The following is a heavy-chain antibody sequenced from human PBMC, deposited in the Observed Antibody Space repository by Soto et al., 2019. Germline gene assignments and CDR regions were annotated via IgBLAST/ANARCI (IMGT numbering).Heavy chain of an antibody. CDR1: GVSFNNNG. CDR3: ARVLYYGSGSYSPYGMDV. CDR2: VSPPSTTS. V-gene: IGHV1-69*01. Sequence: QVQLVQSGAEVKKPGSSVKVSCKTSGVSFNNNGIGWVRQAPGHGLEWMGGVSPPSTTSNYARQFQGIISITADASTGTVNMELLSLTSEDTAHYYCARVLYYGSGSYSPYGMDVWGQGTTVTVSS. J-gene: IGHJ6*02. D-gene: IGHD3-10*01.